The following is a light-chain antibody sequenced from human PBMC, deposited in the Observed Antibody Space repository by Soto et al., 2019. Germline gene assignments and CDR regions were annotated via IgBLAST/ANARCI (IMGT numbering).Light chain of an antibody. J-gene: IGKJ5*01. V-gene: IGKV1-5*01. Sequence: TQSPATLSSFPGDRVTLSCRASQAVNSRLACYQHKPGKAPKLLIDDATNLDSGVPSRFSGSGSGTEISLTSRSLQPDDFATYCCQHYSNSQGFGQGTRLEIK. CDR1: QAVNSR. CDR3: QHYSNSQG. CDR2: DAT.